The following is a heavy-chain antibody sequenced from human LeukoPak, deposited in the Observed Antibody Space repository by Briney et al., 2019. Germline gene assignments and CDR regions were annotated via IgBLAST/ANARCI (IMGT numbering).Heavy chain of an antibody. D-gene: IGHD4-17*01. CDR3: ARGRTVHYYYYYGMDV. CDR1: GGSFSGYY. V-gene: IGHV4-34*01. CDR2: INHSGST. J-gene: IGHJ6*02. Sequence: SETLSLTCAAYGGSFSGYYWSWIRQPPGKGLEWIGEINHSGSTNYNPSLKSRVTISVDTSKNQFSLKLSSVTAADTAVYYCARGRTVHYYYYYGMDVWGQGTTVTVSS.